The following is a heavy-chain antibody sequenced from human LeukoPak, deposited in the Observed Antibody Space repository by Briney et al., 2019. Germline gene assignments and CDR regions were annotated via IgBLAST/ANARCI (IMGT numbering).Heavy chain of an antibody. D-gene: IGHD4-17*01. CDR2: ISDSGGNT. CDR3: ATDYGDSPAY. V-gene: IGHV3-23*01. CDR1: RFTFSNYA. J-gene: IGHJ4*02. Sequence: GGSLRLSCAASRFTFSNYAMSWVRQAPGKGLEWVSAISDSGGNTFYADSVKGRFTISRDNSKNTPYLQMNSLRAEDTAVYYCATDYGDSPAYWGQGTLVTVSS.